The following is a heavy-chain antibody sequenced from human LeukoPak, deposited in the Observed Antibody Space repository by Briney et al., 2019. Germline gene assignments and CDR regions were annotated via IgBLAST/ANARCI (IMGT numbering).Heavy chain of an antibody. CDR2: INPNSGNT. V-gene: IGHV1-8*01. J-gene: IGHJ6*02. CDR1: GYTFSNYD. CDR3: AGASHSSAWYGAYYYYGMDV. Sequence: ASVKVSCKASGYTFSNYDINWVRQATGQGLEWMGWINPNSGNTGYTQRFQGRVTMTRNTSTRTDYMELSSLRSEDTAVYYCAGASHSSAWYGAYYYYGMDVWGQGTTVTVSS. D-gene: IGHD6-19*01.